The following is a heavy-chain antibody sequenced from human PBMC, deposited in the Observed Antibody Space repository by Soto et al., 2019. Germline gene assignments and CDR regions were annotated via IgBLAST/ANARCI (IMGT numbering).Heavy chain of an antibody. V-gene: IGHV3-7*03. D-gene: IGHD2-8*01. CDR3: AKELLSYYPDDAFDI. Sequence: GSLRLSCAASGFTFSSYWMSWVRQAPGKGLEWVANIKQDGSEKYYVDSVKGRFTISRDNSKNTLYLQMNSLRAEDTAVYYCAKELLSYYPDDAFDIWGQGTMVTVSS. J-gene: IGHJ3*02. CDR1: GFTFSSYW. CDR2: IKQDGSEK.